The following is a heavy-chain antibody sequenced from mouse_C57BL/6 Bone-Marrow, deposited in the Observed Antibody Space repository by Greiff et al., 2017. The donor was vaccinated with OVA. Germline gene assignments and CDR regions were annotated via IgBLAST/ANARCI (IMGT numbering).Heavy chain of an antibody. Sequence: VQLKESGAELVKPGASVKMSCKASGYTFTTYPIEWMKQNHGKSLEWIGNFHPYNDDTKYNEKFKGKATLTVEKSSSTVYLELSRLTSDDSAVYYCARRVHYYGSSYWYFDVWGTGTTVTVSS. CDR2: FHPYNDDT. CDR3: ARRVHYYGSSYWYFDV. CDR1: GYTFTTYP. J-gene: IGHJ1*03. V-gene: IGHV1-47*01. D-gene: IGHD1-1*01.